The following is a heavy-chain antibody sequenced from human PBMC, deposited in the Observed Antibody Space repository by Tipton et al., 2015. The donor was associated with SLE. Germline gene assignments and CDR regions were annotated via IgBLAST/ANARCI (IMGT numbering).Heavy chain of an antibody. CDR1: GGSISYYY. CDR2: IYHSGST. J-gene: IGHJ6*02. Sequence: TLSLTCIVSGGSISYYYWSWIRQPPGKGLEWIGYIYHSGSTKYNPSLKSRVTISVDTSKNQFSLKLSSVTAADTAVYYCARAGYVYGDFWSGHYGLDVWGQGTTVTVSS. CDR3: ARAGYVYGDFWSGHYGLDV. D-gene: IGHD3-3*01. V-gene: IGHV4-59*12.